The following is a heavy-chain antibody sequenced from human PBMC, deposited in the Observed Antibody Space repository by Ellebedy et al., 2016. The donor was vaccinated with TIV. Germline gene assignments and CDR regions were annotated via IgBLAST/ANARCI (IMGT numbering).Heavy chain of an antibody. CDR1: KFTISTYW. V-gene: IGHV3-7*01. Sequence: GESLKISCAASKFTISTYWMTWVRQAPGKGLEWVANIRQDAGEKYYVDSVKGRFTISRDNAKNSLYLQMNSLRAEDTAVYYCAREWGIAVTRRYGMDVWGQGTTVTVSS. J-gene: IGHJ6*02. D-gene: IGHD6-19*01. CDR2: IRQDAGEK. CDR3: AREWGIAVTRRYGMDV.